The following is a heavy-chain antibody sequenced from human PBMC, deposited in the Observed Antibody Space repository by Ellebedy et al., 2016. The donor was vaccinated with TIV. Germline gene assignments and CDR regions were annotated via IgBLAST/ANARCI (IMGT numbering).Heavy chain of an antibody. CDR3: ARAVALTTPFEN. D-gene: IGHD4-17*01. Sequence: GGSLRLXXAASGFSFIYYSLNWVRQAPGKGLEWVSSISSNGTYIYYADSLKGRLTISRDNAKNSVFLQMNSLSAEDTAVYYCARAVALTTPFENWGQGTLVTVSS. J-gene: IGHJ4*02. CDR2: ISSNGTYI. V-gene: IGHV3-21*01. CDR1: GFSFIYYS.